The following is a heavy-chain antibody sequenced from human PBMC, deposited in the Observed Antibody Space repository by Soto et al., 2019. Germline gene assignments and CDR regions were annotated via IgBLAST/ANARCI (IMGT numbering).Heavy chain of an antibody. V-gene: IGHV4-61*01. J-gene: IGHJ4*02. CDR3: ARDGGMSAVAAQRRYFDY. CDR1: GGSISSSSYY. Sequence: SETLSLTCTVSGGSISSSSYYWGWIRQPPGKGLEWIGYIDYSGNTNYNPSLKSRVTISVDTSKNQFSLKLNSVTAADTAIYYCARDGGMSAVAAQRRYFDYWGQGTLVTVSS. CDR2: IDYSGNT. D-gene: IGHD6-19*01.